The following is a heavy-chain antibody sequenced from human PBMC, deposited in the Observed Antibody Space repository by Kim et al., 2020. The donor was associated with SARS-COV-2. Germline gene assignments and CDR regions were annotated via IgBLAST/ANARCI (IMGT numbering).Heavy chain of an antibody. CDR3: AREAGSGWHPGWFDP. CDR1: GGSFSGYY. V-gene: IGHV4-34*01. CDR2: INHSGST. J-gene: IGHJ5*02. D-gene: IGHD6-19*01. Sequence: SETLSLTCAVYGGSFSGYYWSWIRQPPGKGLEWIGEINHSGSTNYNPSLKSRVTISVDMSKNQFSLKLSSVTAADTAVYYCAREAGSGWHPGWFDPWGQGTLVTVSS.